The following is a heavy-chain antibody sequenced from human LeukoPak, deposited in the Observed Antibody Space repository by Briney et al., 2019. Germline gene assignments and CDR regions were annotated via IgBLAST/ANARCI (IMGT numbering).Heavy chain of an antibody. V-gene: IGHV4-59*12. CDR1: GGSISSYY. Sequence: SETLSLTCTVSGGSISSYYWSWIRQPPGKGLEWIGYIYHSGSTYYNPSLKSRVTISVDRSKNQFSLKLSSVTAADTAVYYCARKLWEGPFDIWGQGTMVTVSS. D-gene: IGHD3-10*01. CDR2: IYHSGST. CDR3: ARKLWEGPFDI. J-gene: IGHJ3*02.